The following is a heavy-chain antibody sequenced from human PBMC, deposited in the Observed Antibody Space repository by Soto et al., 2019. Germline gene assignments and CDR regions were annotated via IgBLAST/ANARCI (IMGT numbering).Heavy chain of an antibody. CDR2: ISYDGSNK. CDR3: ARGFSYASLAY. CDR1: GFTFSSYA. J-gene: IGHJ4*02. Sequence: PGGSLRLSCAASGFTFSSYAMHWVRQAPGKGLEWVAVISYDGSNKYYADSVKGRFTISRDNAKNSVYLEMNSLREEDTGVYYCARGFSYASLAYWGQGTLVTVSS. D-gene: IGHD5-18*01. V-gene: IGHV3-30-3*01.